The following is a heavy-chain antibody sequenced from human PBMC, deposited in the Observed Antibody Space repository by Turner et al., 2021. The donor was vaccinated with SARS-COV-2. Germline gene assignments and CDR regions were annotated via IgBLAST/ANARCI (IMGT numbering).Heavy chain of an antibody. J-gene: IGHJ4*02. CDR2: FDPEDGET. CDR1: GYTLIELS. Sequence: QVQLVQSGAEVKKPGASVQVPCKVSGYTLIELSMHWVRQAPGKGLEWMGGFDPEDGETIYAQKFQGRVTMTEDTSTDTAYMELSSLRSEDTAVYYCATGYAYCGGDCSIHYWGQGTLVTVSS. V-gene: IGHV1-24*01. D-gene: IGHD2-21*02. CDR3: ATGYAYCGGDCSIHY.